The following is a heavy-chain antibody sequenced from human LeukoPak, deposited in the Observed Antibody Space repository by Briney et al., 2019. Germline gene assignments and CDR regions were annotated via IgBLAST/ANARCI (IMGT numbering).Heavy chain of an antibody. J-gene: IGHJ6*04. Sequence: GASVKVSCKASGGTLISYAISWVRQAPGQGLEWMGGIIPIFGTANYAQKFQGRVTITADESTSTAYMELSSLRSEDTAVYYCARGGLDCSSTSCYPNYYGMDVWGKGTTVTVSS. CDR1: GGTLISYA. D-gene: IGHD2-2*01. V-gene: IGHV1-69*13. CDR3: ARGGLDCSSTSCYPNYYGMDV. CDR2: IIPIFGTA.